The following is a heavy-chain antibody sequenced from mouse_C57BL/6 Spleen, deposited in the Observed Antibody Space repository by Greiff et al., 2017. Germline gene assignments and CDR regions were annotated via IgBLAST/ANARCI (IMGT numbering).Heavy chain of an antibody. Sequence: QVQLQQSGPELVKPGASVKISCKASGYAFSSSWMNWVKQRPGKGLEWIGRIYPGDGDTNYNGKFKGKATLTADKSSSTAYMQLSSLTSEDSAVYFCAISRSNYGGNDYWGQGTTLTVSS. CDR1: GYAFSSSW. D-gene: IGHD2-5*01. CDR3: AISRSNYGGNDY. J-gene: IGHJ2*01. V-gene: IGHV1-82*01. CDR2: IYPGDGDT.